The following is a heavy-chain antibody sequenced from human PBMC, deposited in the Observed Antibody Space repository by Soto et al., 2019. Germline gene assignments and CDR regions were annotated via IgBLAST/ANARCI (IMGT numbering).Heavy chain of an antibody. CDR1: GFSFSSYG. CDR2: ISNEGSIQ. V-gene: IGHV3-30*18. D-gene: IGHD3-16*01. Sequence: QVQLVESGGGVVQPGGSLRLSCAASGFSFSSYGIHWVRQDPGKGLEWVAVISNEGSIQYYADSVKGRFTISRDNSENTVFLQMDSLRGEDTAVYYCAKEGGTLGTSASYGFDYWGQGSRVTVSS. J-gene: IGHJ4*02. CDR3: AKEGGTLGTSASYGFDY.